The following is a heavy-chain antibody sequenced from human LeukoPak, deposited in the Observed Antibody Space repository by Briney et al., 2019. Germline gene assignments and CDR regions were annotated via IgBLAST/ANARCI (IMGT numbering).Heavy chain of an antibody. Sequence: GGSLRLSCAASGFTFGPYWMHWVRQAPGQGLEWVSLISSDGSRTTYADSVKGRFTISRDNAKNTLYLQMSSLRVEDTAVYYCARDTIAADGDIDYWGQGALVTVSS. CDR1: GFTFGPYW. D-gene: IGHD6-13*01. CDR3: ARDTIAADGDIDY. J-gene: IGHJ4*02. V-gene: IGHV3-74*03. CDR2: ISSDGSRT.